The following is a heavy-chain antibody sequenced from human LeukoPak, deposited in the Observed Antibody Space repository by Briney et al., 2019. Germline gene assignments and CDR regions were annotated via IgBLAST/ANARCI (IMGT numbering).Heavy chain of an antibody. D-gene: IGHD3-22*01. CDR3: ARWATYYYDSSGYSYFDY. CDR2: IYYSGST. CDR1: GGSISSGGYY. V-gene: IGHV4-61*08. Sequence: PSETLSLTCTDSGGSISSGGYYWSGIRQHPGKGVEWIGYIYYSGSTNYNPSLKSRVTISVDTSKNQFSLKLSSVTAADTAVYYCARWATYYYDSSGYSYFDYWGQGTLVTVSS. J-gene: IGHJ4*02.